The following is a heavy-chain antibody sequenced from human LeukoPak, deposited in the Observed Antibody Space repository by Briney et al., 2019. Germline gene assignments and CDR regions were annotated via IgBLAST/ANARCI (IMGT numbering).Heavy chain of an antibody. Sequence: GRSLRLSCAASGFTFSSYAMHWVRQAPGKGLEWVAVISYDGSNKYYADSVKGRFTISRDNSKNTLYLHMNSLRAEDTAVYYCAPSSTSSQRVRHGRQTGYFDYWGQGTLVTVSS. V-gene: IGHV3-30*01. CDR1: GFTFSSYA. CDR2: ISYDGSNK. J-gene: IGHJ4*02. CDR3: APSSTSSQRVRHGRQTGYFDY. D-gene: IGHD2-2*01.